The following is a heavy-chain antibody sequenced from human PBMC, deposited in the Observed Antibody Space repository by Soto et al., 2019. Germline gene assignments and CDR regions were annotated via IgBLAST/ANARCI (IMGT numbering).Heavy chain of an antibody. J-gene: IGHJ3*02. CDR2: IRKDGSQR. Sequence: EVQLVESGGGLVQPGGSLTLSCAASEFAFSSYWMTWVRQAPGKGLEWVANIRKDGSQRSYLDSVRGRFTISRDNSKNSLSLQMTSLRAEDTALYFCARDVSPGSSGWYFDAFDIWGQGTMVNVSS. CDR1: EFAFSSYW. CDR3: ARDVSPGSSGWYFDAFDI. D-gene: IGHD6-13*01. V-gene: IGHV3-7*05.